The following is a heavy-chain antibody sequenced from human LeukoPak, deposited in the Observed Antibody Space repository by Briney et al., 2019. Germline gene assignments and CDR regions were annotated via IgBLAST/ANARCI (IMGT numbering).Heavy chain of an antibody. J-gene: IGHJ4*02. CDR1: GFTFSSNN. Sequence: QTGGSLRLSCAASGFTFSSNNMNWVRQAPGEGLEWVSTISGTGDTTYYADSLKGRLTISRDNSKNTLYLQMSSLRADDTAVYYCTKGGWGTVLDYWGQGTLVTVSS. V-gene: IGHV3-23*01. CDR2: ISGTGDTT. CDR3: TKGGWGTVLDY. D-gene: IGHD3-10*01.